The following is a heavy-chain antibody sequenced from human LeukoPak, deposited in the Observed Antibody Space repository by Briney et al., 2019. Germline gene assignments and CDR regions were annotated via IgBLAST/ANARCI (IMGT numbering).Heavy chain of an antibody. CDR3: ARHVSSPGGYSKYYFDY. CDR1: GYSFTSYW. CDR2: IYPGDSDT. D-gene: IGHD3-22*01. J-gene: IGHJ4*02. Sequence: GESLKISCKGSGYSFTSYWIGWERQMPGKGLEWMGIIYPGDSDTRYSPSFQGQVTISADKSISTAYLQWSSLKASDTAMYYCARHVSSPGGYSKYYFDYWGQGTLVTVSS. V-gene: IGHV5-51*01.